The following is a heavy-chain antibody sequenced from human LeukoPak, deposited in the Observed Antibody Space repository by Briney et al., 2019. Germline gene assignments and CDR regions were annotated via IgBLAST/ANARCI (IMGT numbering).Heavy chain of an antibody. J-gene: IGHJ4*02. Sequence: ASVKVSCKASGYTFNGYYIHWVRQAPGQGLEWIGWINPNSGDTNYVQKLQGRVTMTRDTSISTAYMELSGLRYDDTAVYYCARGGWLVYWGQGSLVTVSS. CDR1: GYTFNGYY. D-gene: IGHD6-19*01. CDR2: INPNSGDT. V-gene: IGHV1-2*02. CDR3: ARGGWLVY.